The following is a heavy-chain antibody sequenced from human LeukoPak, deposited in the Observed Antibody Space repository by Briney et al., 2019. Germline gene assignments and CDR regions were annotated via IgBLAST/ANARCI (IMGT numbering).Heavy chain of an antibody. CDR3: ASQGHHGKIVGTTLSYFYMDV. Sequence: PSETLSLTCAVSGGSFSGYYCSWIRQPPAQGLEWIGEINHSGSTNYNPSLKSRVTISVDTSKNQFSLKLSSVTAADTAFYYCASQGHHGKIVGTTLSYFYMDVWGKGTTVTVSS. D-gene: IGHD1-26*01. V-gene: IGHV4-34*01. CDR2: INHSGST. J-gene: IGHJ6*03. CDR1: GGSFSGYY.